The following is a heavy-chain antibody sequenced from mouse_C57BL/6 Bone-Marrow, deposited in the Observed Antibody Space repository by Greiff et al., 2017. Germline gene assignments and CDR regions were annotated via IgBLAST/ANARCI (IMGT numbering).Heavy chain of an antibody. CDR1: GFSLTSYG. D-gene: IGHD4-1*01. V-gene: IGHV2-2*01. J-gene: IGHJ4*01. CDR3: ARSLTGYYYARDY. CDR2: IWSGGST. Sequence: VMLVESGPGLVQPSQSLSITCTVSGFSLTSYGVHWVRQSPGKGLEWLGVIWSGGSTDYNAAFISRLSISKDNSKIQVFVKMNSLQADDTAIYYCARSLTGYYYARDYWGQGTSVTVSS.